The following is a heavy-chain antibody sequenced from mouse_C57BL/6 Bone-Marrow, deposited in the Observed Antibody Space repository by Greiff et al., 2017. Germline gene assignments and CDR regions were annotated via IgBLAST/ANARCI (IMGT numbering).Heavy chain of an antibody. CDR3: VSYGSSYGYAMDY. D-gene: IGHD1-1*01. V-gene: IGHV1-22*01. Sequence: EVQLQQSGPELVKPGASVKMSCKASGYTFTDYNMHWVKQSHGKSLEWIGYINPNNGGTSYNQKFKGKATLTVNKSSSTAYMERRSLTSEDSAVYYCVSYGSSYGYAMDYWGQGTSVTVSS. CDR2: INPNNGGT. CDR1: GYTFTDYN. J-gene: IGHJ4*01.